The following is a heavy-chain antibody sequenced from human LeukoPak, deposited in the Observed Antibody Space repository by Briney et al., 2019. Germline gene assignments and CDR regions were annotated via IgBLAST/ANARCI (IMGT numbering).Heavy chain of an antibody. J-gene: IGHJ4*02. V-gene: IGHV1-18*01. CDR3: AREPYQLLYGGPHYFDY. CDR1: GYTFTSYG. Sequence: GASVKVSCKASGYTFTSYGISWVRQAPGQGLEWMGWISAYNGNTNYAQKLQGRVTMTTDTSTSTAYMELRSLRSDDTAVYYCAREPYQLLYGGPHYFDYWGQGTLVTVSS. D-gene: IGHD2-2*02. CDR2: ISAYNGNT.